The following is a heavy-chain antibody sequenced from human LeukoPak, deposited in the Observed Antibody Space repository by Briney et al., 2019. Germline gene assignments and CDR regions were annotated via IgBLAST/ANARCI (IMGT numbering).Heavy chain of an antibody. CDR1: GFTFSSYG. J-gene: IGHJ6*02. Sequence: PGRSLRLSCAASGFTFSSYGMHWVRQAPGKGLEWVAVIWYDGSNKYYADSVKGRFTISRDNSKNTLYLQMNSLRAEDTAVYYCARDRFLEWLEPSYGMDVWGQGTTVTVSS. D-gene: IGHD3-3*01. V-gene: IGHV3-33*08. CDR2: IWYDGSNK. CDR3: ARDRFLEWLEPSYGMDV.